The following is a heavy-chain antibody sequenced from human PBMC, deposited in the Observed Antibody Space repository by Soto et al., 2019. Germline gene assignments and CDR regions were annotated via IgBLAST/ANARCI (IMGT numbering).Heavy chain of an antibody. CDR2: IYYSGTT. Sequence: SETLSLTCTVSGGSISSYYWTWIRQPPGKGLEWIGYIYYSGTTNYNPSLESRVIMSVDTSKNQFSLTLSSVTAADTAVFYCARGAVVNLVRGIMGGDWFDPWGQGTLVTVSS. J-gene: IGHJ5*02. CDR1: GGSISSYY. D-gene: IGHD3-10*01. CDR3: ARGAVVNLVRGIMGGDWFDP. V-gene: IGHV4-59*08.